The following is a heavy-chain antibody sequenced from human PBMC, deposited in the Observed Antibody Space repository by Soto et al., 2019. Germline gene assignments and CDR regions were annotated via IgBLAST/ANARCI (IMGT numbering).Heavy chain of an antibody. CDR3: ARDVDRSGWSSYFDP. CDR1: GFTFSSYA. D-gene: IGHD6-19*01. CDR2: ISSNGGST. Sequence: GGSLRLSCAASGFTFSSYAMHWVRQAPGKGLEYVSAISSNGGSTYYANSVKGRFTISRDNSKNTLYLQMGSLRAEDMAVYYCARDVDRSGWSSYFDPWGQGTLVTGSS. J-gene: IGHJ5*02. V-gene: IGHV3-64*01.